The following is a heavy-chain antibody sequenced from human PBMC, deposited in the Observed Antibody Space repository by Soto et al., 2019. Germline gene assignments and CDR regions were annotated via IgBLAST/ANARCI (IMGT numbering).Heavy chain of an antibody. CDR2: ISAYNGNT. Sequence: SVKVSCKASGYTFTMYGISGVGQSGLRGRDGMGCISAYNGNTNYAQKLQGRVTMTTDTSTSTAYMELRSLRSDDTAVYYCAREYCSGGSWYSPVYYYGMDVWGQGTTVTVSS. D-gene: IGHD2-15*01. CDR3: AREYCSGGSWYSPVYYYGMDV. J-gene: IGHJ6*02. CDR1: GYTFTMYG. V-gene: IGHV1-18*01.